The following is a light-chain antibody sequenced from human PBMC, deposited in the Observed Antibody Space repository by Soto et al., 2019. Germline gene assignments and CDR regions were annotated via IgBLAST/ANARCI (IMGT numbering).Light chain of an antibody. Sequence: QSALTQPASVSGSPGQSITISCTGTSSDVGGYNYVSWYQQHPGKAPKLMIFDVSNRPSGVSNRFSGSKSGNTASLTISGLQAEDEADYYCSSYTSSSTLEFVLGTGTKVTAL. CDR1: SSDVGGYNY. CDR2: DVS. CDR3: SSYTSSSTLEFV. J-gene: IGLJ1*01. V-gene: IGLV2-14*01.